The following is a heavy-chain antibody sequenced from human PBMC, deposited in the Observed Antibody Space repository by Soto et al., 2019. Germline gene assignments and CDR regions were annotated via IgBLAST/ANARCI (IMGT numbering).Heavy chain of an antibody. CDR1: GFTFTRYS. J-gene: IGHJ4*02. CDR3: ARESEDLTSNFDY. CDR2: ISSTTNYI. V-gene: IGHV3-21*01. Sequence: EVQLVESGGCLVKPGGSLRLSCAASGFTFTRYSMNWVRQAPGKGLEWVSSISSTTNYIYYADSMKGRFTVSRDNAKNSVYLEMNSLSAEDTAVYYCARESEDLTSNFDYWGQGTLATVSS.